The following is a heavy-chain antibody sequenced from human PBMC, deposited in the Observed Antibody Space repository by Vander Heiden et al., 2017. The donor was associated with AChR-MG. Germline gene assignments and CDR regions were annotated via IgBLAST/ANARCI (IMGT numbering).Heavy chain of an antibody. J-gene: IGHJ4*02. CDR1: RYTLPDLS. CDR3: ATVRTGELLWLYYFDY. Sequence: QVQLVQSGAEVKKPGASVKVSCQVPRYTLPDLSMHRVRQAHGKGLEGMGGFDPEDGETIYAQKFQGRVTMNEDTSTDTAYMELSSLRSEDTAGYYCATVRTGELLWLYYFDYWGQGTLVTVSS. CDR2: FDPEDGET. V-gene: IGHV1-24*01. D-gene: IGHD1-26*01.